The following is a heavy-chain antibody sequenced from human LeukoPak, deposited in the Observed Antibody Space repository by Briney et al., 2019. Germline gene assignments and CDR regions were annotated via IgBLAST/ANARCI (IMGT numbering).Heavy chain of an antibody. V-gene: IGHV3-48*03. CDR1: GFTFSSYE. J-gene: IGHJ6*02. CDR2: ISSSGSTI. D-gene: IGHD3-10*01. Sequence: QPGGSLRLSCAASGFTFSSYEMNWVRQAPGKGLEWVSYISSSGSTIYYADSVKGRFTISRDNAKNSLYLQMNSLRAEDTAAYYCAREFGGGRDYYGMDVWGQGTTVTVSS. CDR3: AREFGGGRDYYGMDV.